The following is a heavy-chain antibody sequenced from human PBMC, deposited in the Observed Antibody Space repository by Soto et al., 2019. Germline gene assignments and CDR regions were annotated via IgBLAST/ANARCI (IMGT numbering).Heavy chain of an antibody. Sequence: QMQLVQSGAEVKKTGSSVKVSCKASGYTFTYRYLHWVRQAPGQALEWMGWITPFNGNTNYAQKFQARVTITRDRSMSTAYTELSSLRSEDTAMYYCASGDWFDPWGQGTLVTVSS. D-gene: IGHD3-10*01. CDR3: ASGDWFDP. CDR1: GYTFTYRY. CDR2: ITPFNGNT. V-gene: IGHV1-45*02. J-gene: IGHJ5*02.